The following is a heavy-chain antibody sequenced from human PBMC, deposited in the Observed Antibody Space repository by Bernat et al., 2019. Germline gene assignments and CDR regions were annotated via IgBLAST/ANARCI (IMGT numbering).Heavy chain of an antibody. J-gene: IGHJ4*02. CDR1: GFTFRHYA. CDR3: AQRGSGTYFEY. V-gene: IGHV3-23*01. CDR2: IGDNGGST. Sequence: EVQLLESGGGLVQPGGSLRVSCTASGFTFRHYAMSWVRQAPGKGLEWVSEIGDNGGSTFYADSVGGRFTISRDNSKNTLYLPMNSLRADDTAVYYCAQRGSGTYFEYWGQGTLVTVSS. D-gene: IGHD2-15*01.